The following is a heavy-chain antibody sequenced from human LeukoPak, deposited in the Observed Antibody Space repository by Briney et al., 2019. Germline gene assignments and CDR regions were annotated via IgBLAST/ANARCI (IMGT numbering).Heavy chain of an antibody. D-gene: IGHD1-26*01. CDR3: TTWDYVDY. Sequence: GGSLRLSCVASRFTFSNAWMSWVRQAPGKGLEWVGRIKSNVNGGTIDYAPPVKGRFITSRDDSKDTLYLHMSSLKTEDTAVYYCTTWDYVDYWGQGTLVTVSS. CDR1: RFTFSNAW. CDR2: IKSNVNGGTI. V-gene: IGHV3-15*01. J-gene: IGHJ4*02.